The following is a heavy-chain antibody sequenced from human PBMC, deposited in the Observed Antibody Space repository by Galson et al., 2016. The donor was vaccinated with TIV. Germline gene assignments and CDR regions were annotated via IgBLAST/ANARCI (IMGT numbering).Heavy chain of an antibody. Sequence: SVKVSCKVSGDSLSEIVIHWVRQAPGKGLEWMGGFDPEVQKTIYAQKMQGRVTMTADTSTDTAYMELGSLRLEDTAVSYGATVAWFPGLSLDNWCQGTLVIVSS. D-gene: IGHD3-16*02. J-gene: IGHJ4*02. CDR1: GDSLSEIV. CDR3: ATVAWFPGLSLDN. V-gene: IGHV1-24*01. CDR2: FDPEVQKT.